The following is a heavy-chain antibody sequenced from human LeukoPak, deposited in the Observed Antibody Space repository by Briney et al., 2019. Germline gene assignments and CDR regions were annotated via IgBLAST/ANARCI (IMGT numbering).Heavy chain of an antibody. J-gene: IGHJ5*02. V-gene: IGHV4-59*08. CDR1: GGSISTYY. CDR3: ARHPPAGWFDH. CDR2: FHYSGTT. Sequence: PSETLSLTCTVSGGSISTYYWSWVRQPPGKGLEWIGYFHYSGTTNYNPSLKSRVTIFEDTSKNQFSLKLSSVTAADTAVYYCARHPPAGWFDHWGQGTLVTVSS. D-gene: IGHD3-10*01.